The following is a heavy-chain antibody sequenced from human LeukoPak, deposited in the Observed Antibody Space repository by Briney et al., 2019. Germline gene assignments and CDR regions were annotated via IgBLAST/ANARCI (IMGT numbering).Heavy chain of an antibody. V-gene: IGHV3-23*01. J-gene: IGHJ4*02. D-gene: IGHD1-26*01. CDR2: ISGSGGTT. CDR1: GFTFSSYA. Sequence: GSLRLSCAASGFTFSSYAMHWVRQAPGKGLEWVSGISGSGGTTYYADSVKGRFTISRDNSKNTLYLQMNSLRAEDTAVYYCAKDPYSGSYFDYWGQGTLVTVSS. CDR3: AKDPYSGSYFDY.